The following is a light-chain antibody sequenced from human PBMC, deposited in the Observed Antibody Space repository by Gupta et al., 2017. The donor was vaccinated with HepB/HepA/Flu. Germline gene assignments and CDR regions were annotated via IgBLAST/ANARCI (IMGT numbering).Light chain of an antibody. Sequence: SYELTQPPSVSVSPGQTASITCSGDKLGHKYVSWYQQKPGQSPVLVIYQDTKRPSGIPERFSGSNSGNTATLTISGTQAMDEDDYYCQAWDSSTVVFGGGTKLTVL. CDR2: QDT. CDR1: KLGHKY. CDR3: QAWDSSTVV. J-gene: IGLJ2*01. V-gene: IGLV3-1*01.